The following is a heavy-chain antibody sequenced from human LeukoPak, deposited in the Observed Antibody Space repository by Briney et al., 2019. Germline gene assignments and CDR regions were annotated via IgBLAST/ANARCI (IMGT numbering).Heavy chain of an antibody. CDR3: ARALVAGPLQYFDY. V-gene: IGHV4-34*01. CDR2: INHSGST. J-gene: IGHJ4*02. D-gene: IGHD6-19*01. CDR1: GGSFSGYY. Sequence: SETLSLTCAVYGGSFSGYYWSWIRQPPGKGLKWIGEINHSGSTNYNPSLKSRVTISVDTSKNQFSLKLSSVTAADTAVYYCARALVAGPLQYFDYWGQGTLVTVSS.